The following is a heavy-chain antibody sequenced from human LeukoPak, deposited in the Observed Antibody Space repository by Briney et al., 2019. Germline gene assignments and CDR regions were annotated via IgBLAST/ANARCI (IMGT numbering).Heavy chain of an antibody. V-gene: IGHV1-2*02. J-gene: IGHJ3*02. D-gene: IGHD4-17*01. CDR1: AYTFTGYY. Sequence: ASVKVSCKASAYTFTGYYMHWVRQAPGQGLEWMGWINPNSGGTNYAQKFQGRVTMTRDTSISTAYMELSWLRSDDTAVYYCARPVKNWDAFDIWGQGTMVTVSS. CDR3: ARPVKNWDAFDI. CDR2: INPNSGGT.